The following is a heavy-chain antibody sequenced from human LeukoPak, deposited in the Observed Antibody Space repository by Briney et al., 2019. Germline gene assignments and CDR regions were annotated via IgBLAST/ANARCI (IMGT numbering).Heavy chain of an antibody. CDR3: AKARYYYDSSGYFIGGRHRDGWFDP. J-gene: IGHJ5*02. D-gene: IGHD3-22*01. Sequence: GGSLRLSCAASGFTFSSYEMNWVRQAPGKGLEWASAISGSGGSTYYADSVKGRFTISRDNSKNTLYLQMNSLRAEDTAVYYCAKARYYYDSSGYFIGGRHRDGWFDPWGQGTLVTVSS. CDR2: ISGSGGST. V-gene: IGHV3-23*01. CDR1: GFTFSSYE.